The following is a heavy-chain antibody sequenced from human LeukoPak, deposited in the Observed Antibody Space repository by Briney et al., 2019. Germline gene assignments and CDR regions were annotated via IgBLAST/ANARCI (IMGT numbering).Heavy chain of an antibody. CDR1: GGSISSSSYY. D-gene: IGHD4-17*01. Sequence: SETLSLTCTVSGGSISSSSYYWGWIRQPPGKGLEWIGSIYYSGSTYYNPSLKSRVTISVDTSKNQFSLKPSSVTAADTAVYYCARAVTTKWDYYYMDVWGKGTTVTVSS. CDR2: IYYSGST. J-gene: IGHJ6*03. V-gene: IGHV4-39*07. CDR3: ARAVTTKWDYYYMDV.